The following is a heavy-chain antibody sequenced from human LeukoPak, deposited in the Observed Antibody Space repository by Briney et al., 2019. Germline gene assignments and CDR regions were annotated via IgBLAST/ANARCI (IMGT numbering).Heavy chain of an antibody. CDR3: ASLYSGSYSFDY. J-gene: IGHJ4*02. V-gene: IGHV4-61*02. D-gene: IGHD1-26*01. CDR2: IHTSGTT. Sequence: SETLSLTCTVSGGSISSGTYYWSWIRQPAGKGLEWIGRIHTSGTTNYNPSLKSRVTISVDTSKNQFSLKLSSVTAADTAVYYCASLYSGSYSFDYWGQGTLVTVSS. CDR1: GGSISSGTYY.